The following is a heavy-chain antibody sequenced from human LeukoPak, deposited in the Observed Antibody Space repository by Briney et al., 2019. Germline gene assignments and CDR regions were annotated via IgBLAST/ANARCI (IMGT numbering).Heavy chain of an antibody. CDR3: ARVMNDYGDYVFDY. V-gene: IGHV3-53*01. D-gene: IGHD4-17*01. CDR1: GFTFSDYY. J-gene: IGHJ4*02. CDR2: IYSGGST. Sequence: GGSLRLSCAASGFTFSDYYMSWIRQAPGKGLEWVSVIYSGGSTYYADSVKGRFTISRDNSKNTLYLQMNSLRAEDTAVYYCARVMNDYGDYVFDYWGQGTLVTVSS.